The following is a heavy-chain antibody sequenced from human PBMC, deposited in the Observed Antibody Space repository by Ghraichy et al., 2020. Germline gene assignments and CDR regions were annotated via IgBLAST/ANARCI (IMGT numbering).Heavy chain of an antibody. Sequence: SETLSLTCTVSGGSISSSSYYWGWIRQPPGKGLEWIGSIYYSGSTYYNPSLKSRVTISVDTSKNQFSLKLSSVTAADTAVYYCASQRLGSGLDYWGQGTLVTVSS. CDR1: GGSISSSSYY. CDR2: IYYSGST. V-gene: IGHV4-39*01. J-gene: IGHJ4*02. CDR3: ASQRLGSGLDY. D-gene: IGHD6-19*01.